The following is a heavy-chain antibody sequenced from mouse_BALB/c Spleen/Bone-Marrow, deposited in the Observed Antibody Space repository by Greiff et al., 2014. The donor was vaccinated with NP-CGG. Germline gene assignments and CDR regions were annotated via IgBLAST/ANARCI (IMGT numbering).Heavy chain of an antibody. V-gene: IGHV1-63*01. Sequence: QVQLKESGTELVRPGTSVKISCKASGYAFTNYWLGWVKQRPGHGLEWIGDIYPGSGDTYCNEKFKGKVTLTADKSSSTAYMQLSGLTSEDSAVYFCTRRRSLDYWGQGTTLTVSS. CDR2: IYPGSGDT. CDR1: GYAFTNYW. CDR3: TRRRSLDY. J-gene: IGHJ2*01.